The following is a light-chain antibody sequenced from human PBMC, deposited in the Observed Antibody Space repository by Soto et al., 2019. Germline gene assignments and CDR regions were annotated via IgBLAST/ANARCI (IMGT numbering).Light chain of an antibody. CDR1: RSISNY. J-gene: IGKJ3*01. CDR3: QQRYGPPFT. CDR2: GAS. Sequence: DIQMTQSPSPLSASVGDRVIISCRASRSISNYLNWYQQIPGMAPKLLIYGASTLSSGVPSRFSGSGSGTDFTLTISSLQPQDFATYYCQQRYGPPFTFGPGTKVDIK. V-gene: IGKV1-39*01.